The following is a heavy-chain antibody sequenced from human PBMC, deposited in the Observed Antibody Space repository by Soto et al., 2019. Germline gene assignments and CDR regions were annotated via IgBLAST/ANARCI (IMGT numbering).Heavy chain of an antibody. CDR1: GFTFSSYA. J-gene: IGHJ6*02. CDR3: ARDRFEHYYDSSGYYSYYYYGMDV. V-gene: IGHV3-30-3*01. D-gene: IGHD3-22*01. Sequence: PGGSLRLSCAASGFTFSSYAMHWVRQAPGKGLEWVAVISYDGSNKYYADSVKGRFTISRDNSKNTLYLQMNNLRAEDTAVYYCARDRFEHYYDSSGYYSYYYYGMDVWGQGTTVTVSS. CDR2: ISYDGSNK.